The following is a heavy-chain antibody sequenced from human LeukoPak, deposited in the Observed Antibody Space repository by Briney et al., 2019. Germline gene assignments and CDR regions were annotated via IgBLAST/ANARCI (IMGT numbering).Heavy chain of an antibody. CDR1: GFTFSTYF. CDR2: IASDGSHT. D-gene: IGHD2-21*01. CDR3: ARERQDTILHSGAFDI. Sequence: QPGRSLRLSCAASGFTFSTYFMHWVRQAPGKGLEWVADIASDGSHTFYVESVKVRFTISRDNSKNTLYLQMNSLRAEDTAVYFCARERQDTILHSGAFDIWGQGTMVTVSS. J-gene: IGHJ3*02. V-gene: IGHV3-30-3*01.